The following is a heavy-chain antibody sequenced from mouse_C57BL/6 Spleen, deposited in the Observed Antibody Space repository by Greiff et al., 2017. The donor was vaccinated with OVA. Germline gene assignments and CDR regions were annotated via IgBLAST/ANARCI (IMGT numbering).Heavy chain of an antibody. V-gene: IGHV1-55*01. CDR2: IYPGSGST. D-gene: IGHD4-1*01. Sequence: QVQLKESGAELVKPGASVKMSCKASGYTFTSYWITWVKQRPGQGLEWIGDIYPGSGSTNYNEKFKSKATLTVDTSSSTAYMQLSSLTSEDSAVYYCARTWEGFAYWGQGTLVTVSA. CDR1: GYTFTSYW. J-gene: IGHJ3*01. CDR3: ARTWEGFAY.